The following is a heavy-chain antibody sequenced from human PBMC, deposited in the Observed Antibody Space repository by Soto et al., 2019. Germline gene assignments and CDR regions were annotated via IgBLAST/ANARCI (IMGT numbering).Heavy chain of an antibody. CDR3: ARDAPAVA. CDR2: IIPIFGTA. V-gene: IGHV1-69*13. Sequence: EASVNVSCKASVGTFISYDISWVRQAPGQGLEWMGGIIPIFGTANYAQKFQGRVTITADESTSTAYMELSSLRSEDTAVYYCARDAPAVAWGQGTLVTVSS. CDR1: VGTFISYD. J-gene: IGHJ4*02. D-gene: IGHD6-19*01.